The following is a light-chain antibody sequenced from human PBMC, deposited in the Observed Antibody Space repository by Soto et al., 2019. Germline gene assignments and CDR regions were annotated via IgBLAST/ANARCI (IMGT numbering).Light chain of an antibody. V-gene: IGLV2-14*03. Sequence: QSALTQPASVSGSPGQSITISYTGTSNDVGGHDYVSWYQQHPGKAPKLVIYDVLSRPSGVSDRFSGSKSGHTASLTISGLRPEDEADYYCASYTSSSTLVFGTGTKVTVL. J-gene: IGLJ1*01. CDR2: DVL. CDR3: ASYTSSSTLV. CDR1: SNDVGGHDY.